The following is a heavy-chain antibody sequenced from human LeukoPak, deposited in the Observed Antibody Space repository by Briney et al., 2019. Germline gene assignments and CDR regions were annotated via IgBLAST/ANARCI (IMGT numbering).Heavy chain of an antibody. CDR3: ASYYDSSGYPPYYFDY. Sequence: ASVKVSCKASGYTFTGYYIVWVRQAPGQGLEWMGRINPNSGDTDYAQKFQGRVTMTRDTSINTAYMELSSLRSEDTAVYYCASYYDSSGYPPYYFDYWGQGTLVTVSS. V-gene: IGHV1-2*06. D-gene: IGHD3-22*01. J-gene: IGHJ4*02. CDR1: GYTFTGYY. CDR2: INPNSGDT.